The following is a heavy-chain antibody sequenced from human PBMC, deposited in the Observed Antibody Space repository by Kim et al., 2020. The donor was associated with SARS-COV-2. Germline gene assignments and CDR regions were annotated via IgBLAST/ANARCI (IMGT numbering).Heavy chain of an antibody. D-gene: IGHD6-19*01. J-gene: IGHJ4*02. CDR2: ISGSGANT. CDR3: AKAVYNIGWPRGAVDY. Sequence: GGSLRLSCAASKFTFSTYAMTWVRQAPGKGLEWVSAISGSGANTYYADSVKGRFTISRDNSKSTLYLQMNSLRADDTAVYYCAKAVYNIGWPRGAVDYWGQGTLVTVSS. CDR1: KFTFSTYA. V-gene: IGHV3-23*01.